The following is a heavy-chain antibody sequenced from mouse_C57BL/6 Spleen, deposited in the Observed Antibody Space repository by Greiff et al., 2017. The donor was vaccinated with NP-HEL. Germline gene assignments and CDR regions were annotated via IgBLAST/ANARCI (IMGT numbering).Heavy chain of an antibody. CDR1: GYTFTSYW. Sequence: QVQLQQPGAELVRPGSSVKLSCKASGYTFTSYWMDWVRQRPGQGLEWIGNIYPSDSETHYNQKFKDKATLTVDKSSSTAYMQLSSLTSEDSAVYYCARSGYSKGYWGKGTTLTVSS. D-gene: IGHD2-14*01. V-gene: IGHV1-61*01. J-gene: IGHJ2*01. CDR3: ARSGYSKGY. CDR2: IYPSDSET.